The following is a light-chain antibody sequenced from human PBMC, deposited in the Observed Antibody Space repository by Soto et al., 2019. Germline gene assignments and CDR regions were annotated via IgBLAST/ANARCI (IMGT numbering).Light chain of an antibody. CDR3: QQYGSSPLT. CDR1: HSVSSNY. J-gene: IGKJ4*01. CDR2: GAS. V-gene: IGKV3-20*01. Sequence: EIVLTQSPGTLSLSPGERATLSCRASHSVSSNYVAWYQQKPGQAPRLLIYGASSSATGIPDRFSGSGSVTDFTLTISRLEPEDFAVYFCQQYGSSPLTFGGGTKVEIK.